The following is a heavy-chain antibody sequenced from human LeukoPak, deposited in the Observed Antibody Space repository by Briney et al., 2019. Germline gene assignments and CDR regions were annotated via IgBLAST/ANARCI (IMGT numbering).Heavy chain of an antibody. V-gene: IGHV3-7*03. CDR1: GFTFNTYW. D-gene: IGHD2-21*02. CDR2: LKQDGSEE. J-gene: IGHJ4*02. Sequence: GGSLRLSCAASGFTFNTYWMSWVRQAPGKGLEWVANLKQDGSEEYYVDSVKGRFTISRDNAKNSLYLQMNSLRAEDTAVYYCAKDARSYGGDLQDYFDYWGQGTLVTVSS. CDR3: AKDARSYGGDLQDYFDY.